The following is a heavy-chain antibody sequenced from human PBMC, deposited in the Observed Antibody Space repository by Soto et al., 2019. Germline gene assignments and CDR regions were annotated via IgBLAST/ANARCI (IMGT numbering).Heavy chain of an antibody. J-gene: IGHJ5*02. CDR2: IYYSGST. Sequence: PSETLSLTCAVSGGSISTSNWWNWVRQPPGKGLEWIGEIYYSGSTNFNPSLKSRVTISVDTSKNQFSLRLSSVTAADTAVYYCARAPNSDFRRGWFDPWGQGTLVTVSS. CDR1: GGSISTSNW. CDR3: ARAPNSDFRRGWFDP. D-gene: IGHD3-3*01. V-gene: IGHV4-4*02.